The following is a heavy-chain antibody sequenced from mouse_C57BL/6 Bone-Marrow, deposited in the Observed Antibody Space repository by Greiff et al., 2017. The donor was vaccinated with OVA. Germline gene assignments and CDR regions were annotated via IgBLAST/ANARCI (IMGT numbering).Heavy chain of an antibody. Sequence: VHVKQSGPELVKPGASVKIPCKASGYTFTDYNMDWVKQSHGKSLEWIGDINPNNGGTIYNQKFKGKATLTVDKSSSTAYMELRSLTSEDTAVYYCARSTMVTTSWYFDVWGTGTTVTVSS. CDR2: INPNNGGT. CDR3: ARSTMVTTSWYFDV. J-gene: IGHJ1*03. CDR1: GYTFTDYN. V-gene: IGHV1-18*01. D-gene: IGHD2-2*01.